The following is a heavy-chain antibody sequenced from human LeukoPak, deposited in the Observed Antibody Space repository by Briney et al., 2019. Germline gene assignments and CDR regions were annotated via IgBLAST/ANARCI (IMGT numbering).Heavy chain of an antibody. V-gene: IGHV1-24*01. Sequence: ASVKVSCKVSGYTLTELSMHWVRQAPGKGLEWMGGFDPEDGETIYAQKFQGRVTMTRDTSTSTVYMELSSLRSEDTAVYYCARQYYHDSSAYYFAPDYWGQGTLVTVSS. CDR1: GYTLTELS. D-gene: IGHD3-22*01. J-gene: IGHJ4*02. CDR3: ARQYYHDSSAYYFAPDY. CDR2: FDPEDGET.